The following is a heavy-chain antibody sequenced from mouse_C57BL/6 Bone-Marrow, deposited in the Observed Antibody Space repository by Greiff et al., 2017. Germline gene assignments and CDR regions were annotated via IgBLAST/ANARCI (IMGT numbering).Heavy chain of an antibody. CDR2: ISSGSSTI. CDR1: GFTFSDYG. J-gene: IGHJ3*01. CDR3: ARIYYGFFAY. D-gene: IGHD2-2*01. Sequence: EVKVVESGGGLVKPGGSLKLSCAASGFTFSDYGMHWVRQAPEKGLEWVAYISSGSSTIYYADTVKGRFTISRDNAKNTLFLQMTSLRSEDTAMYYCARIYYGFFAYWGQGTLVTVSA. V-gene: IGHV5-17*01.